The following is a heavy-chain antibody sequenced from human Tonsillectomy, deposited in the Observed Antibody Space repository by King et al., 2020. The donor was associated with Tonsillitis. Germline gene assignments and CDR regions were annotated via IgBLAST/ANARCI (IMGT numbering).Heavy chain of an antibody. D-gene: IGHD5-18*01. CDR2: INHSGST. CDR3: ARELETARCAFDN. J-gene: IGHJ4*02. CDR1: GGALSGFY. Sequence: VQLQQWGAGLLKPSETLSLTCAVHGGALSGFYWHWVRQSSGRGLEWIGEINHSGSTNYDPSLRRRVVMSVDTTKNQFSLSLSSVTAADTAVYYCARELETARCAFDNWGQGILVTVSS. V-gene: IGHV4-34*01.